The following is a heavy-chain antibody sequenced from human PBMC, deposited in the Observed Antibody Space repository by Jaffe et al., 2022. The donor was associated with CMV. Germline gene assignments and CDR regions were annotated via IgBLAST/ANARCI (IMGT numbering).Heavy chain of an antibody. V-gene: IGHV4-39*01. CDR2: IYYSGST. CDR3: AARQGGRLDCSSTSCPARVDV. J-gene: IGHJ6*04. D-gene: IGHD2-2*01. CDR1: GGSISSSSYY. Sequence: QLQLQESGPGLVKPSETLSLTCTVSGGSISSSSYYWGWIRQPPGKGLEWIGSIYYSGSTYYNPSLKSRVTISVDTSKNQFSLKLSSVTAADTAVYYCAARQGGRLDCSSTSCPARVDVWGKGTTVTVSS.